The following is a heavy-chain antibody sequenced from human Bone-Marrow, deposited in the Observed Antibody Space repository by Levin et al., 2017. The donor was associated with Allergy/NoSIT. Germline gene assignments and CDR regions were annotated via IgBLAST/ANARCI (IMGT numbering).Heavy chain of an antibody. Sequence: GGSLRLSCAASGFTLSNYEMNWVRQAPGKGLEWISIISSSGQTINYADSVKGRFTISRDNAKNAVYLQMNSLRGEDTGVYYCARDRRYYDDSSDRYFDYWGQGTLVTVSS. CDR3: ARDRRYYDDSSDRYFDY. CDR2: ISSSGQTI. D-gene: IGHD3-22*01. V-gene: IGHV3-48*03. CDR1: GFTLSNYE. J-gene: IGHJ4*02.